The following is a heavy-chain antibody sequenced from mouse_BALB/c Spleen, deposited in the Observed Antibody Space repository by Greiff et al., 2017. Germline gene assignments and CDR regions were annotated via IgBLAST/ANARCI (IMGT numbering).Heavy chain of an antibody. CDR1: GFTFSSFG. J-gene: IGHJ3*01. D-gene: IGHD2-1*01. Sequence: EVQRVESGGGLVQPGGSRKLSCAASGFTFSSFGMHWVRQAPEKGLEWVAYISSGSSTIYYADTVKGRFTISRDNPKNTLFLQMTSLRSEDTAMYYCARSGRLYGNSFAYWGQGTLVTVSA. CDR2: ISSGSSTI. V-gene: IGHV5-17*02. CDR3: ARSGRLYGNSFAY.